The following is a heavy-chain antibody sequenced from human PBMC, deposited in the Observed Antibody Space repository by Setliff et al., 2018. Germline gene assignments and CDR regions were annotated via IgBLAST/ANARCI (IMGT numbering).Heavy chain of an antibody. CDR2: INPGGLTS. Sequence: ASVKVSCKTSGYSFTSHYVHWVRQAPGQGLEWMGIINPGGLTSSSTQKFEGRVTMTRDTSTSTVYMELNSLTSDDSAVYYCARGGLAAANKKGVFEYWGQGTLVIVSS. CDR1: GYSFTSHY. V-gene: IGHV1-46*01. J-gene: IGHJ4*02. D-gene: IGHD6-13*01. CDR3: ARGGLAAANKKGVFEY.